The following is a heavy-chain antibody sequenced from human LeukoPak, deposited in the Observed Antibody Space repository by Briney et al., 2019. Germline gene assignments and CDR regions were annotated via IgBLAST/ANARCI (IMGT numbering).Heavy chain of an antibody. CDR3: ARLTMVRGVIIMFDY. CDR1: GFSLSTSGVG. J-gene: IGHJ4*02. CDR2: IYWNDDK. D-gene: IGHD3-10*01. Sequence: SGPTLVNPTQTLTLTCTFSGFSLSTSGVGVGWIRQPPGKALEWLALIYWNDDKRYSPSLKSRLTITKDTSKNQVVLTMTNMDPVDTATYYCARLTMVRGVIIMFDYWGQGTLVTVSS. V-gene: IGHV2-5*01.